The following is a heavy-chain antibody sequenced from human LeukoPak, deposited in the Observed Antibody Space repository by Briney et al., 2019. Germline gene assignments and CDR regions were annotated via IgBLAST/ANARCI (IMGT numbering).Heavy chain of an antibody. CDR1: GYIFTDYY. J-gene: IGHJ4*02. CDR2: INPNSGDT. CDR3: ARVAYGNNATPFDH. Sequence: GASVTVSCKASGYIFTDYYIHWVRQAPGQGPEWMGRINPNSGDTDSAQKFQGRVTMTRVASITTAYMEMRRLTSDDTAVYYCARVAYGNNATPFDHWGQGTLVIVSS. V-gene: IGHV1-2*06. D-gene: IGHD4-11*01.